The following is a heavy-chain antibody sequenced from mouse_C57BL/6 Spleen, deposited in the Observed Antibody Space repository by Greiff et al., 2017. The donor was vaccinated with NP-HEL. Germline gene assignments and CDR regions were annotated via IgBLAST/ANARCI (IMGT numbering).Heavy chain of an antibody. Sequence: EVQLQQSGAELVRPGASVKLSCTASGFNIKDDYMHWVKQRPEQGLEWIGWIDPENGDTEYASKFQGKATITADTSSNTAYLQLSSLTSEDTAVYYCTRGNSYYFDYWGQGTTLTVSS. CDR3: TRGNSYYFDY. V-gene: IGHV14-4*01. CDR1: GFNIKDDY. J-gene: IGHJ2*01. D-gene: IGHD2-1*01. CDR2: IDPENGDT.